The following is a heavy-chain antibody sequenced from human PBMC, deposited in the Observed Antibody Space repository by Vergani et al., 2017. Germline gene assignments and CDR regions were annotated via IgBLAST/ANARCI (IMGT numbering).Heavy chain of an antibody. CDR1: GFSLSTSGMR. CDR3: ARTYYDSSGYEFDY. J-gene: IGHJ4*02. CDR2: IYWDEAK. Sequence: QVTLKESGPALVKPTQTLTLTCTFSGFSLSTSGMRVSWIRQPPGKALEWLARIYWDEAKFYSTSLKTRLTISMETSKNQVVLTMTNMDPVDTATYYCARTYYDSSGYEFDYWGQGTLVTVSS. V-gene: IGHV2-70*04. D-gene: IGHD3-22*01.